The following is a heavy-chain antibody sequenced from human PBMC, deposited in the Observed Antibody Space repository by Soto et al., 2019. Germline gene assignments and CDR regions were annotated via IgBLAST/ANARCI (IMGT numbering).Heavy chain of an antibody. Sequence: GGSLRLSCAASGFTFSSYSMNWVRQAPGKGLEWVSSISSSSSYIYYADSVKGRFTISRDNAKNSLYLQMNSLRAEDTAVYYCARDPAAAAFSGNWFDPWGQGTLVTVSS. CDR2: ISSSSSYI. CDR1: GFTFSSYS. CDR3: ARDPAAAAFSGNWFDP. J-gene: IGHJ5*02. V-gene: IGHV3-21*01. D-gene: IGHD6-13*01.